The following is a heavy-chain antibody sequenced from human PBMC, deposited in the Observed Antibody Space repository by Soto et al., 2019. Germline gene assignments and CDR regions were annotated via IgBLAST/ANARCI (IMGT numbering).Heavy chain of an antibody. V-gene: IGHV3-73*01. CDR1: GFIFSGSA. CDR3: IRGGSPYYYDY. CDR2: ILSKAGNYAT. J-gene: IGHJ4*02. Sequence: GGSLRLSCAASGFIFSGSAVHWVRQASGKGLEWVGRILSKAGNYATAYPASMKGRFTISRDDSENTAFLQMNSLKTEDTAVYYCIRGGSPYYYDYWGQGTLVNSPQ.